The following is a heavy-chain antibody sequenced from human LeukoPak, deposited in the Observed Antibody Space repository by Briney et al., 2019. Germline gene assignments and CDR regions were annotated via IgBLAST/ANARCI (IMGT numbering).Heavy chain of an antibody. CDR1: GGSISSYY. V-gene: IGHV4-59*01. D-gene: IGHD6-19*01. J-gene: IGHJ5*02. Sequence: SETLSLTCTVSGGSISSYYWSWIRQPPGKGLEWIGYIYYSGSTNYNPSLKSRVTISVDTSKNQFSLKLSSVTAADTAVYYCARSGYSSGWYPYWFDPWGQGTLVTVSS. CDR2: IYYSGST. CDR3: ARSGYSSGWYPYWFDP.